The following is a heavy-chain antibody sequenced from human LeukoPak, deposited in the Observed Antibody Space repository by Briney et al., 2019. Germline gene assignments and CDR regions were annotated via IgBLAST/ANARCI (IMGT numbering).Heavy chain of an antibody. CDR2: VANDGRDE. D-gene: IGHD6-13*01. V-gene: IGHV3-30*18. Sequence: GGSLRLSCAASGFTFSSYGMHWVRQAPGKGLEWVAVVANDGRDERYADSVKGRFTISRDNSKNTVYLQMNSLRAEDTAVYYCAKDLNVAAAGYYFDYWGQGTLVTVSS. CDR3: AKDLNVAAAGYYFDY. J-gene: IGHJ4*02. CDR1: GFTFSSYG.